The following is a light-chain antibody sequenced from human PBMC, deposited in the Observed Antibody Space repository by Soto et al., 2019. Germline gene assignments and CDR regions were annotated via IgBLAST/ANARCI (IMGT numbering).Light chain of an antibody. CDR3: QQYGS. J-gene: IGKJ4*01. Sequence: EIGLTQSPGTLSLSPGERATLSCRASQSVSSSYLAWYQQKPGQAPRLLIYGASSRATGIPDRFSGSGSGTDFSLTISRLEPEDFAVYYCQQYGSFGGGTKVDI. CDR1: QSVSSSY. V-gene: IGKV3-20*01. CDR2: GAS.